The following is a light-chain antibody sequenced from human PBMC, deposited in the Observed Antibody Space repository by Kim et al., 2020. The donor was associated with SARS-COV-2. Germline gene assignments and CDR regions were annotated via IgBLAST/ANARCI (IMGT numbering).Light chain of an antibody. V-gene: IGKV3-11*01. CDR1: QSASSD. CDR3: QQRNNWAT. CDR2: DAS. J-gene: IGKJ1*01. Sequence: SPGERAPLSCRAVQSASSDVAWYQYNPGQAPRLLIYDASKRATGIPARFSGSGFGTDFTLTISSLEPEDFAVYYCQQRNNWATFGQGTKVDIK.